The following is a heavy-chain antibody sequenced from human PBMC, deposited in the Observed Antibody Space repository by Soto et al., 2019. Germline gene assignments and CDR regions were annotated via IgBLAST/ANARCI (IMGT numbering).Heavy chain of an antibody. CDR3: ASSGGVVVPAARGYFIDYYGMDV. CDR1: GYSFTSYW. J-gene: IGHJ6*02. D-gene: IGHD2-2*01. Sequence: PGESLKISCKGSGYSFTSYWIGWVRQMPGKGLEWMGIIYPGDSDTRYRPSFQGQVTISADKSISTAYLQWSSLKASDTAMYYCASSGGVVVPAARGYFIDYYGMDVWGQGTTVTVSS. V-gene: IGHV5-51*01. CDR2: IYPGDSDT.